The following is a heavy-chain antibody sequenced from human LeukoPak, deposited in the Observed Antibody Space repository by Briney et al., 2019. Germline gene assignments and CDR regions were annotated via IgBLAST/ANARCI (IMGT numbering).Heavy chain of an antibody. D-gene: IGHD4-17*01. CDR1: GGSISSVNYY. Sequence: SQTLSLTCTVSGGSISSVNYYWSWIRQPPGKGLEWIGYIYYSGSTYYNPSLRSRVTISVDTSKNQFSLKLSSVTAADTAVYYCARSLIDYGDLIDYWGQGTLVTVSS. J-gene: IGHJ4*02. V-gene: IGHV4-30-4*01. CDR3: ARSLIDYGDLIDY. CDR2: IYYSGST.